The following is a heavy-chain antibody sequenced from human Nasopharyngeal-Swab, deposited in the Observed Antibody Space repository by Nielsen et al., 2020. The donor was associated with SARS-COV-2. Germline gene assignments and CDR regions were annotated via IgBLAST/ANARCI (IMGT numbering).Heavy chain of an antibody. CDR1: GGSFNGFY. CDR3: ARAGRVGDAYTGLDV. CDR2: INHNERT. Sequence: GSLRLSCSVSGGSFNGFYWNWIRQPPGKGLEWIGEINHNERTNYNPSLKSRIAMLVDTSNNQVSLKVSSVSAGDTAVYYCARAGRVGDAYTGLDVWGPGTTVTVSS. D-gene: IGHD5-24*01. V-gene: IGHV4-34*01. J-gene: IGHJ6*02.